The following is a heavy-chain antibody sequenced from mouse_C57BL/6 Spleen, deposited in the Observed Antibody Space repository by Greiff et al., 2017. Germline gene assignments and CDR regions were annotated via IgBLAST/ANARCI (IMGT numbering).Heavy chain of an antibody. Sequence: QVQLQQPGAELVKPGASVKLSCKASGYTFTSYWMHWVKQRPGQGLEWIGMIHPNSGSTNYNEKFKSKATLTVDKSSSTAYMQLSSLTSEDSAVYYCAREGLYGSSSYWGQGTLVTVSA. CDR2: IHPNSGST. CDR1: GYTFTSYW. V-gene: IGHV1-64*01. J-gene: IGHJ3*01. D-gene: IGHD1-1*01. CDR3: AREGLYGSSSY.